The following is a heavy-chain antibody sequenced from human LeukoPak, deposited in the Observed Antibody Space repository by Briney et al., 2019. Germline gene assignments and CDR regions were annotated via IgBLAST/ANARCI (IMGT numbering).Heavy chain of an antibody. CDR2: IKQDGSEK. Sequence: LGGSLRLSRAASGFTLSSFWMSWVRQAPGKGLGWVVNIKQDGSEKYYVDSVKGRVTISGDNAQNSLYLQMNSLRTEETAVYYCARTMIQPSAFFDYWGQGTLVTVSS. CDR1: GFTLSSFW. J-gene: IGHJ4*02. CDR3: ARTMIQPSAFFDY. V-gene: IGHV3-7*01. D-gene: IGHD5-18*01.